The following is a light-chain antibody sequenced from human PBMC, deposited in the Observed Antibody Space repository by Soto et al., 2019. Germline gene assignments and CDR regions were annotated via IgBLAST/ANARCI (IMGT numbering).Light chain of an antibody. CDR1: QSVSSSY. J-gene: IGKJ1*01. Sequence: EIVLTQSPGTLSLSPGERATLSCRASQSVSSSYLAWYQQKPGQAPRLLIYGASSRATGIPDRFSGSGSGTDFTLTITRLEPEDFAVYYCQHYRTSFGQGTKVEIK. V-gene: IGKV3-20*01. CDR3: QHYRTS. CDR2: GAS.